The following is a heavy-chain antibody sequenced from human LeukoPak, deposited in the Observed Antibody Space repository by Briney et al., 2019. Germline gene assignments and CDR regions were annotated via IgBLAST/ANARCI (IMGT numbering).Heavy chain of an antibody. V-gene: IGHV1-46*01. J-gene: IGHJ5*02. D-gene: IGHD3-22*01. CDR1: GYTFTSYY. CDR3: AREGSHYYDSSGYRGYWFDP. CDR2: INPSGGST. Sequence: ASVKVSCKASGYTFTSYYMHWVRQAPGQGLEWMGIINPSGGSTSYAQKFQGRVTMTRDTSTSTVYMGLSSLRSEDTAVYYCAREGSHYYDSSGYRGYWFDPWGQGTLVTVSS.